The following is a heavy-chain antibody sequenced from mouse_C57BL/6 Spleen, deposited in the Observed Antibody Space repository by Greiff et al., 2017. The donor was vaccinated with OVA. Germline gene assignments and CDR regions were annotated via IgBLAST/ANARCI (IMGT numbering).Heavy chain of an antibody. CDR2: ISYDGSN. D-gene: IGHD2-2*01. J-gene: IGHJ2*01. CDR3: ARGVTTGY. CDR1: GYSITSGYY. V-gene: IGHV3-6*01. Sequence: EVQLQESGPGLVKPSQSLSLTCSVTGYSITSGYYWNWIRQFPGNKLEWMGYISYDGSNNYNPSFKNRNSITRDTSKNQFFLKLNAVTTEDTATYYCARGVTTGYWGQGTTLTVSS.